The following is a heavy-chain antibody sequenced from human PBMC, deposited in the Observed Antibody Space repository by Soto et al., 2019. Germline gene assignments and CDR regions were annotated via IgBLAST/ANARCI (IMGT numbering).Heavy chain of an antibody. CDR1: SGSISSSNW. J-gene: IGHJ3*02. CDR3: AGREADIVVVVAATGVSAFDI. Sequence: NPSETLSLTCAVSSGSISSSNWWSWVRQPPGKGLEWIGEIYHSGSTNYNPSLKSRVTISVDKSKNQFSLKLSSVTVADTAVYYCAGREADIVVVVAATGVSAFDIWGQGTMVTVSS. V-gene: IGHV4-4*02. CDR2: IYHSGST. D-gene: IGHD2-15*01.